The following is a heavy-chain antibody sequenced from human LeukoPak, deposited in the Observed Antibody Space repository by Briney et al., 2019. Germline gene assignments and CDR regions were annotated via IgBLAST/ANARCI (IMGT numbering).Heavy chain of an antibody. V-gene: IGHV4-59*01. D-gene: IGHD3-22*01. J-gene: IGHJ4*02. CDR2: IYYSGST. CDR1: GASISSYY. CDR3: ARFYDRSGPHFDY. Sequence: PSETLSLTCTVSGASISSYYWSRIRQPPGKGLEWIGDIYYSGSTNYNPSLKSRVTISVDTSKNQFSLKLNSVTAADTAVYYCARFYDRSGPHFDYWGQGTLVTVSS.